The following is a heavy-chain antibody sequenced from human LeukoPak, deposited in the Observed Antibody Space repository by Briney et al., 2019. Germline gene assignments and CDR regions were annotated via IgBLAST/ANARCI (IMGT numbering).Heavy chain of an antibody. CDR2: IYPGDSYT. Sequence: GESLRISCKASGYNFTNFYIAWVRQKPGKGLEWMGIIYPGDSYTRYSPSFQGQVTMSVDKSVSTAYLQWNSLQSSDTAIYYCARQGPQCLVGLWGRGTLVTVSS. CDR3: ARQGPQCLVGL. CDR1: GYNFTNFY. D-gene: IGHD6-19*01. J-gene: IGHJ1*01. V-gene: IGHV5-51*01.